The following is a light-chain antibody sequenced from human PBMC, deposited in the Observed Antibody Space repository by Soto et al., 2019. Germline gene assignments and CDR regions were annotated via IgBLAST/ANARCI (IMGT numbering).Light chain of an antibody. CDR2: GAS. J-gene: IGKJ1*01. V-gene: IGKV3-20*01. CDR3: QRYGSSPFT. CDR1: QSVSSSY. Sequence: EIVLTQSPGTLSLSPGERATLSCRASQSVSSSYLAWYQQKPGQAPRLLIYGASSRATGIPDRFSGSGSGTDFTLNISRMEPADFAVYYCQRYGSSPFTFGQGTKVETK.